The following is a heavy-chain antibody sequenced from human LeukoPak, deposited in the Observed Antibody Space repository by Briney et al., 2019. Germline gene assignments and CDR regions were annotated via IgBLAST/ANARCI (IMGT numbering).Heavy chain of an antibody. CDR2: IKSDGSST. Sequence: GGSLRLSCAASRFTFSSYEMNWVRQAPGKGLVWVSRIKSDGSSTSYADSVKGRFTISRDNVKNTLYLQMNSLRAEDTAVYYCARDGSSWSNWLDPWGQGTLVTVSS. V-gene: IGHV3-74*01. CDR1: RFTFSSYE. D-gene: IGHD6-13*01. J-gene: IGHJ5*02. CDR3: ARDGSSWSNWLDP.